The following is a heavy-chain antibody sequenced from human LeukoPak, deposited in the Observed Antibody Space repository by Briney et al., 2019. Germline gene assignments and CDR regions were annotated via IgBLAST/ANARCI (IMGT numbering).Heavy chain of an antibody. CDR3: VTIPDILTGYYNFDY. CDR2: IYHSGST. D-gene: IGHD3-9*01. J-gene: IGHJ4*02. V-gene: IGHV4-38-2*02. Sequence: SETLSLTCTVSGYSISSGYDWGWIRQPPGKGLEWIGSIYHSGSTYYNPSLKSRVTISVDTSKNQFTLKLSSVTAADTAVYYCVTIPDILTGYYNFDYWGQGTLVTVSS. CDR1: GYSISSGYD.